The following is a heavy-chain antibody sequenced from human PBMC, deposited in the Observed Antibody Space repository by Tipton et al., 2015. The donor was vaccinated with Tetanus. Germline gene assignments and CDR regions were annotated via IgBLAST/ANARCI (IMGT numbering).Heavy chain of an antibody. D-gene: IGHD1-1*01. CDR3: ARHIASDWNPSWFDP. J-gene: IGHJ5*02. V-gene: IGHV4-39*01. Sequence: TLSLTCTVSGGSISSSSYYWGWIRQPPGKGLEWIGSIYYRGSTYYNPSLKSRVTISVDTSKNQFSLKLSSVTAADTAVYYCARHIASDWNPSWFDPWGQGTLVTVSS. CDR1: GGSISSSSYY. CDR2: IYYRGST.